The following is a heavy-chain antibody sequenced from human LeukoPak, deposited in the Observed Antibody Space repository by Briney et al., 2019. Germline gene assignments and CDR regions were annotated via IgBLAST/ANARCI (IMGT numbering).Heavy chain of an antibody. Sequence: GGSLRLSCAASGFTFSSYAMSWVRQAPGKGLEWVSAISGSGGSTYYADSVKGRFTISRDNSKNTVYLQMNSLRAEEKAVYYCAKDPLYCGGDCYSAWGGREYFDYWGQGTLVTASS. V-gene: IGHV3-23*01. CDR1: GFTFSSYA. D-gene: IGHD2-21*02. J-gene: IGHJ4*02. CDR3: AKDPLYCGGDCYSAWGGREYFDY. CDR2: ISGSGGST.